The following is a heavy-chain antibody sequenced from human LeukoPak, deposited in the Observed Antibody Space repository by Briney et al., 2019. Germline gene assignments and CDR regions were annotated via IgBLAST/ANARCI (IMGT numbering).Heavy chain of an antibody. V-gene: IGHV4-59*08. CDR1: GGPISSYY. CDR3: ARHYDTSGFWYYFDF. D-gene: IGHD3-22*01. Sequence: SETLSLTCTVTGGPISSYYWSWIRQPPGKGPEWIGYIYYSGSTNSNPSLKSRVTISVDTSKNQFSLKLSSVTAADTAVYYCARHYDTSGFWYYFDFWGQGTLVTVSS. CDR2: IYYSGST. J-gene: IGHJ4*02.